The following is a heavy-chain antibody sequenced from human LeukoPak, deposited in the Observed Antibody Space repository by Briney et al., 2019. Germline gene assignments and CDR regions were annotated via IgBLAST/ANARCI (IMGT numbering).Heavy chain of an antibody. D-gene: IGHD2-2*01. J-gene: IGHJ4*02. V-gene: IGHV1-2*02. CDR3: ARGWLLNKYQLLFY. CDR2: INPNSGGT. CDR1: GYTFTGYY. Sequence: GASVTVSCKASGYTFTGYYMHWVRQAPGQGLEWMGWINPNSGGTNYAQKFQGRVTMTRDTSISTAYMELSRLRSDDTAVYYCARGWLLNKYQLLFYWGQGTLVTVSS.